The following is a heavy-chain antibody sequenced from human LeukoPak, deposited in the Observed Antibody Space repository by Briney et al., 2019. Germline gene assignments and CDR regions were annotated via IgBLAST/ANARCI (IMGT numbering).Heavy chain of an antibody. D-gene: IGHD2-2*02. J-gene: IGHJ4*02. V-gene: IGHV4-34*01. CDR3: ARGLTYLEVPAAIAFFDY. Sequence: SETLSLTCAVYGGSFSGYYWSWLRQPPGKGLEWIGEINHSGSTNYNPSLTSRGTISVDTSKNQFSLKLSSVTAADTAVYYCARGLTYLEVPAAIAFFDYWGQGTLVTVSS. CDR2: INHSGST. CDR1: GGSFSGYY.